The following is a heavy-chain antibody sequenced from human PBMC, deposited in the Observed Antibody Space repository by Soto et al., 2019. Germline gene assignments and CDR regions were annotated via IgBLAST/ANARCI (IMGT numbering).Heavy chain of an antibody. CDR2: MNPNSGNT. Sequence: QVQLGQSGAEVKKPGASVMVSCKASGYTFTSYDINWVRQATGQGLEWMGWMNPNSGNTGYAQKFQGRVTMTRNTSISTAYMELSSLRSEDTAVYYCARERTGTTSMDVWGQGTTVTVSS. D-gene: IGHD1-1*01. CDR3: ARERTGTTSMDV. CDR1: GYTFTSYD. J-gene: IGHJ6*02. V-gene: IGHV1-8*01.